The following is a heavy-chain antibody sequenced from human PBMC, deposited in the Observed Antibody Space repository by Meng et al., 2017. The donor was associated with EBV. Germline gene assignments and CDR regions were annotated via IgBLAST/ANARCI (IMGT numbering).Heavy chain of an antibody. Sequence: VRRVQFGAEVKKPGGSGKVSCKASGYTLTSYGISWVQQGPGQGLEWTGWNSSYNGNTNYAQKLQGRVTMTTDTSTSTAYMERRSLRSDDTAVYYCARVRTFGGVIPPDYWGQGTLVTVSS. CDR1: GYTLTSYG. CDR2: NSSYNGNT. V-gene: IGHV1-18*01. CDR3: ARVRTFGGVIPPDY. D-gene: IGHD3-16*02. J-gene: IGHJ4*02.